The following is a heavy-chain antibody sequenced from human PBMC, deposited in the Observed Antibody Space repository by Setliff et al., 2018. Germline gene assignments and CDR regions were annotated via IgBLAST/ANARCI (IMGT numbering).Heavy chain of an antibody. J-gene: IGHJ4*02. D-gene: IGHD3-3*01. CDR3: ARCITIFGVVIPNAFDY. CDR2: IYWDDDK. Sequence: SGPTLVNPTQTLTLTCTFSGFSLSTSGVGVGWIRQPPGKALEWLALIYWDDDKRYSPSLKSRLTITKDTSKNQVVLTMTNMDPVDTATYYRARCITIFGVVIPNAFDYWGQGTLVTVSS. V-gene: IGHV2-5*02. CDR1: GFSLSTSGVG.